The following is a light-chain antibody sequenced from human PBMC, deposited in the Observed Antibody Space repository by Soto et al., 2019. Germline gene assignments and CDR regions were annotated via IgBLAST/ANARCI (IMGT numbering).Light chain of an antibody. CDR1: QSIRSR. CDR2: EAS. J-gene: IGKJ4*01. Sequence: DIQMTQSPSSLAAAFLDGVTITCRASQSIRSRLAWYQQKPGKAPKLLIYEASSLESGVPSRFSGRGSGTEFTLTITSLQPDDSATYYCQQCHSYSLTFGGGTKVDIK. CDR3: QQCHSYSLT. V-gene: IGKV1-5*03.